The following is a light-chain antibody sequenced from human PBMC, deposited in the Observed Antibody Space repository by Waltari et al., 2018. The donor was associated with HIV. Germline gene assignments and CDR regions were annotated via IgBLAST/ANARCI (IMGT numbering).Light chain of an antibody. CDR2: DNN. Sequence: QSVLTQPPSVSGAPGQRVTIACTGTRSNIGAGFDVNWYPQILGNAPTLLIYDNNTRPSGLPDLFSGSKSGTSAYIAITGLQSENEADYYCQSYDMSQSGSMVFGGGTKLTVL. V-gene: IGLV1-40*01. CDR1: RSNIGAGFD. CDR3: QSYDMSQSGSMV. J-gene: IGLJ2*01.